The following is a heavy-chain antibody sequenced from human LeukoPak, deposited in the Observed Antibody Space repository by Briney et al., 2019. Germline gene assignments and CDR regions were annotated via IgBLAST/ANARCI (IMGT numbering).Heavy chain of an antibody. CDR1: GGSISSYY. V-gene: IGHV4-59*01. CDR2: FYYSGST. Sequence: SETLSLTCTVSGGSISSYYWSWIRQPPGKGLEWIGYFYYSGSTNYNPSLKSRVTISVDTSKNQFSLKLSSVTAANTAVYYCARGPSYYDILTGPPPPDYWGQGTLVTVSS. CDR3: ARGPSYYDILTGPPPPDY. J-gene: IGHJ4*02. D-gene: IGHD3-9*01.